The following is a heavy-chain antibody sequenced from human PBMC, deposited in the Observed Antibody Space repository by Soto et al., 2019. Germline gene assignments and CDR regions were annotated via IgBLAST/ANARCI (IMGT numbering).Heavy chain of an antibody. CDR1: GYTFTSYD. D-gene: IGHD3-22*01. CDR2: MNPNSGNT. V-gene: IGHV1-8*01. CDR3: ARVYYYDSSGYYPYESGFDY. Sequence: ASVKVSCKASGYTFTSYDINWVRQATGQGLEWMGWMNPNSGNTGYAQKFQGRVTMTADESTSTAYMELSSLRSEDTAVYYCARVYYYDSSGYYPYESGFDYWGQGTLVTVSS. J-gene: IGHJ4*02.